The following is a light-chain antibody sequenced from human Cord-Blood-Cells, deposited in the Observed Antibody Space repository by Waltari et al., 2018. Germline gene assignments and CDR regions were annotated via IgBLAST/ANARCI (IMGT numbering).Light chain of an antibody. V-gene: IGKV3-11*01. CDR1: QRVSSY. CDR2: DAS. J-gene: IGKJ2*01. CDR3: QQRSNWPPMYT. Sequence: EIVFTQSQAPLSLSPGERATLSCRASQRVSSYLAWYQPKPGQAPTPPIYDASKRAPGIPARFSGSGSGTDFTLTISSLEPEDFAVYYCQQRSNWPPMYTFGQGTKLEIK.